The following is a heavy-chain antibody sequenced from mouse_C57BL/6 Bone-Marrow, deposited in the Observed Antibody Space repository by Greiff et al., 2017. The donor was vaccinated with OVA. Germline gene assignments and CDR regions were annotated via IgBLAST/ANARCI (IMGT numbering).Heavy chain of an antibody. V-gene: IGHV1-18*01. D-gene: IGHD1-1*01. CDR1: GYSFTYYN. CDR3: ARGTTDWGDFDY. J-gene: IGHJ2*01. CDR2: INPNNGGT. Sequence: VQLQQSGPELVKPGASVKISCKASGYSFTYYNMNWVKQSHGKSLEWIGDINPNNGGTIYNQKFKGKATLTVDKSSSTAYMELRSLTSEDTAVYYCARGTTDWGDFDYWGQGTTLTVSS.